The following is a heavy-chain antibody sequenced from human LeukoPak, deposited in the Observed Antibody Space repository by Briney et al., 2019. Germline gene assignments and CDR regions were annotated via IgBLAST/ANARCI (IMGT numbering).Heavy chain of an antibody. CDR3: AREKDIGAVAAHFGDYYGMDV. J-gene: IGHJ6*02. CDR2: INSSGGST. CDR1: GYTFTRYY. V-gene: IGHV1-46*01. Sequence: ASVKVSCKASGYTFTRYYMHWVRQAPGQGLEWMGNINSSGGSTNYAQKFQGRVTMTRDTSTSTVYMELSSLRSEDTAVYFCAREKDIGAVAAHFGDYYGMDVWGQGTTVTVS. D-gene: IGHD2-2*01.